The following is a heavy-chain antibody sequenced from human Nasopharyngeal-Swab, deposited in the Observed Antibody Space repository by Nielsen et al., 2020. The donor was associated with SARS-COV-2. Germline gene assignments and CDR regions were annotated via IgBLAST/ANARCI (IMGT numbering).Heavy chain of an antibody. CDR1: GFTFSSYA. J-gene: IGHJ4*02. D-gene: IGHD1-26*01. CDR3: AKDGIVGATGGY. CDR2: ISGSGGST. Sequence: GESLKISCAASGFTFSSYAMSWVRQAPGKGLEWVSAISGSGGSTYYADSVKGRFTISRDNSKNTLYLQMSSLRAEDTAVYYCAKDGIVGATGGYWGQGTLVTVSS. V-gene: IGHV3-23*01.